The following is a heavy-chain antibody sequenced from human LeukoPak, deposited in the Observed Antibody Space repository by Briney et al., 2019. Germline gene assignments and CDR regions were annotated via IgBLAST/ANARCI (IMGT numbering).Heavy chain of an antibody. J-gene: IGHJ4*02. CDR2: NTETGTT. CDR3: ARAFSGFWEFDF. Sequence: PSETLSLTCAVSGASFSSYSWNWIRQLPGAGLEWIAENNFTGNTETGTTSYSPSLKSRVTISADTSTNQLSLHLRSATVADTGVYFCARAFSGFWEFDFWGQGTLVTVSS. CDR1: GASFSSYS. D-gene: IGHD3-3*01. V-gene: IGHV4-34*01.